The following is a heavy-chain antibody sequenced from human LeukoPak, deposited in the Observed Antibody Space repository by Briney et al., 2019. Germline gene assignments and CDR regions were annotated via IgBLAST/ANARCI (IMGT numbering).Heavy chain of an antibody. Sequence: SETLSLTCTVSGGSISSYYWSWIRQPPGKGLEWIGYIYYSGSTNYNPSLKSRITISVDTSKNQFSLKLISVTAADTAVYYCARDQVAVADTWYFDLWGRGTLVTVSS. V-gene: IGHV4-59*01. CDR1: GGSISSYY. CDR2: IYYSGST. J-gene: IGHJ2*01. CDR3: ARDQVAVADTWYFDL. D-gene: IGHD6-19*01.